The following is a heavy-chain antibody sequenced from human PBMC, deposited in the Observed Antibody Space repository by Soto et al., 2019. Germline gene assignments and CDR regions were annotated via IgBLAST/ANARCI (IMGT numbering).Heavy chain of an antibody. CDR2: ITNDGKNE. D-gene: IGHD1-26*01. CDR3: AKEGPGGGRHFYYAMDV. V-gene: IGHV3-30*18. CDR1: GFVFSDYG. J-gene: IGHJ6*02. Sequence: ESGGGVVQPGRSLRLSCAASGFVFSDYGMHWVRQAPGKGLEWVALITNDGKNEYYRESVKGRFSISRGRSTNTVDLLMNSLRPEDTGVYYCAKEGPGGGRHFYYAMDVWGQGTTVTVSS.